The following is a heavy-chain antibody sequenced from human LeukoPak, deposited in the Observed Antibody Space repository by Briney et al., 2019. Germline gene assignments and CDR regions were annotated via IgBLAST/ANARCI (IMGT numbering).Heavy chain of an antibody. CDR1: GGSISSGGYY. D-gene: IGHD2/OR15-2a*01. J-gene: IGHJ6*03. CDR2: IYYSEST. CDR3: ARRTTKGYYYYMDV. Sequence: SQTLSLTCTVSGGSISSGGYYWGWIRQHPGKGLEGIGYIYYSESTYYNPSLKSRVTISVDTSKTQFSLKLSSVTAADTAVYYCARRTTKGYYYYMDVWGKGTTVTVSS. V-gene: IGHV4-31*03.